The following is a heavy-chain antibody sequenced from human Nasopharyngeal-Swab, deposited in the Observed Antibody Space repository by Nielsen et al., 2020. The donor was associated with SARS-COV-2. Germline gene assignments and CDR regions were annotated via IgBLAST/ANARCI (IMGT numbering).Heavy chain of an antibody. D-gene: IGHD3-3*01. CDR1: GFTFSTYS. J-gene: IGHJ6*02. CDR3: ARDGLDYDFWSAYFMDV. Sequence: GESLKISCAASGFTFSTYSMNWIRQAPGKGLEWIASIRSDSSSSYHADSVKGRSTISRDNAKNSLYLQMNSLRAEDTAVYYCARDGLDYDFWSAYFMDVWGQGTTVTVSS. CDR2: IRSDSSSS. V-gene: IGHV3-21*05.